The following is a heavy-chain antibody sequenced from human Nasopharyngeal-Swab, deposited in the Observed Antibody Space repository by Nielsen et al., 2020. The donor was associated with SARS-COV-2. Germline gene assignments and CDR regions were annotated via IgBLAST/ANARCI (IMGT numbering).Heavy chain of an antibody. J-gene: IGHJ3*02. CDR1: GGAISSGGYY. CDR2: IYYSGST. D-gene: IGHD6-13*01. CDR3: ARDGFGQPLEAFDI. Sequence: SETLSLTCTVSGGAISSGGYYWSWIRQHPGKGLEWIGYIYYSGSTYYNPSLKSRVTISVDTSKNQFSLKLSSVTAADTAVYYCARDGFGQPLEAFDIWGQWTMVTVSS. V-gene: IGHV4-31*03.